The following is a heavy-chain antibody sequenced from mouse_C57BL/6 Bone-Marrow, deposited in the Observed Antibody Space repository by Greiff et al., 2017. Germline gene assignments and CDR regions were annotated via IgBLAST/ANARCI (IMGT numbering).Heavy chain of an antibody. J-gene: IGHJ4*01. Sequence: EVQLVESGGGLVKPGGSLKLSCAASGFTFSDYGMHWVRQAPEKGLEWVANISSGSGTIYYADTVKGRFTISRDNAKNTLFLQMTSLRSEDTAMYYCARQGNYVAMDYWGQGTSVTVSA. CDR3: ARQGNYVAMDY. V-gene: IGHV5-17*01. CDR1: GFTFSDYG. CDR2: ISSGSGTI. D-gene: IGHD1-1*01.